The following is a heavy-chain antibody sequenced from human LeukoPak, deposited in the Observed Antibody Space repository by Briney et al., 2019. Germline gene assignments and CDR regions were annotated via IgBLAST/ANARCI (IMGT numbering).Heavy chain of an antibody. D-gene: IGHD6-19*01. CDR1: GGSISSYY. V-gene: IGHV4-59*01. Sequence: SETLSLTCTVSGGSISSYYWSWIRQPPGKGLEWIGYIYYSGSTNYNPSLKSRVTISVDTSKNQFSLKLSSVTAADTAAYYCARDREYSSGWYGLDYWGQGTLVTVSS. J-gene: IGHJ4*02. CDR2: IYYSGST. CDR3: ARDREYSSGWYGLDY.